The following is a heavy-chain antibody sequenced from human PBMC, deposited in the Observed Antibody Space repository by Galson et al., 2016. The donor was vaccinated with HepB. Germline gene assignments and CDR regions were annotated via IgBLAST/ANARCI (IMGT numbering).Heavy chain of an antibody. CDR3: ARNHYYDLWSGYSSDP. CDR2: IYYTGST. J-gene: IGHJ5*02. D-gene: IGHD3-3*01. CDR1: GFTVSSNY. Sequence: LRLSCAASGFTVSSNYMNWVRQAPGKGLEWIGYIYYTGSTNYNPSLKSRVSISVDTSKNQFSLKLGSVTAADTAVYYCARNHYYDLWSGYSSDPWGQGTLVTVSS. V-gene: IGHV4-59*08.